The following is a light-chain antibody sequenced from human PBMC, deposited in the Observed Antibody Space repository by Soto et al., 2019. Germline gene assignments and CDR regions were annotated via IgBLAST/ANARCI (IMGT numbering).Light chain of an antibody. V-gene: IGLV2-14*01. CDR2: DVS. CDR3: SSYTSSSTLMV. Sequence: QYALTQPASVSGSPGQSITISCTGNSSDVGGYNYVTWYQQHPGKAPKLMIYDVSNRPSGVSNRVSGSKSGNTASLANSGLQAEDEADYYCSSYTSSSTLMVFGGATKLTVL. CDR1: SSDVGGYNY. J-gene: IGLJ2*01.